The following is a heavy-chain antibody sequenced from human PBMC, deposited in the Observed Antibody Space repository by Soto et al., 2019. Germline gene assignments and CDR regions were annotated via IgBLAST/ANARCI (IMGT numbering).Heavy chain of an antibody. J-gene: IGHJ4*02. CDR1: GYTFTSYA. CDR3: ARYVDMVATIKGGKRYFDY. V-gene: IGHV1-3*01. D-gene: IGHD5-12*01. Sequence: QVQLVQSGAEVKKPGASVKVSCKASGYTFTSYAMHWVRQAPGQRLEWMGWINAGNGNTKYSQKFQGRVTITRDTSASTAYMELSSLRSEDTAVYYCARYVDMVATIKGGKRYFDYWGQGTLVTVSS. CDR2: INAGNGNT.